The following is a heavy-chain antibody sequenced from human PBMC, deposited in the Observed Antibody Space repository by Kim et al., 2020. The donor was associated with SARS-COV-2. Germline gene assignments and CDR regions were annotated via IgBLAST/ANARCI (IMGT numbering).Heavy chain of an antibody. V-gene: IGHV3-33*01. J-gene: IGHJ6*03. Sequence: GGSLRLSCAASGFTFSNYGMHWVRQAPGKGLEWVAVIWYDGSNKNYGDSVKGRFTISRDNPKNTLYLQMNNLRAEDTAVYYCARRLGGVVIGYYLDVWG. CDR3: ARRLGGVVIGYYLDV. D-gene: IGHD3-3*01. CDR1: GFTFSNYG. CDR2: IWYDGSNK.